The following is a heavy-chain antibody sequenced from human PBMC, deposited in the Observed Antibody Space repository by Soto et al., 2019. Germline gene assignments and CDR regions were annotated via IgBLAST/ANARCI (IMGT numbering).Heavy chain of an antibody. CDR3: ARDRVRQFPPYCSSTSCHLVAQGFDI. D-gene: IGHD2-2*01. CDR2: IWYDGSNK. J-gene: IGHJ3*02. CDR1: GFTFSSYG. Sequence: GGSLRLSCAASGFTFSSYGMHWVRQAPGKGLEWVAVIWYDGSNKYYADSVKGRFTISRDNSKNTLYMQMNSLRAEDTAVYYCARDRVRQFPPYCSSTSCHLVAQGFDIWGQGTMVTVSS. V-gene: IGHV3-33*01.